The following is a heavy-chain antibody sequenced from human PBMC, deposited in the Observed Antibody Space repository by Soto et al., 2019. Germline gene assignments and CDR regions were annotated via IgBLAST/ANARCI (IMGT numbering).Heavy chain of an antibody. V-gene: IGHV4-31*03. CDR3: ARDVARVRGAKGHYYYYGMDV. Sequence: SSETLSLTCTVSGGSISSGGYYWSWIRQHPGKGLEWIGYIYYSGSTYYNPSLKSRVTISVDTSKNQFSLKLSSVTAADTAVYYCARDVARVRGAKGHYYYYGMDVWGQGTTVTVSS. D-gene: IGHD3-10*01. CDR1: GGSISSGGYY. J-gene: IGHJ6*02. CDR2: IYYSGST.